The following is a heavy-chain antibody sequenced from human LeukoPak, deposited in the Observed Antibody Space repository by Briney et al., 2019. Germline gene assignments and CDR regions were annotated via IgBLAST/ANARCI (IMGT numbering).Heavy chain of an antibody. V-gene: IGHV1-8*03. CDR2: MNPNSGNT. CDR3: ATPNYYDSSGYSHDAFDI. D-gene: IGHD3-22*01. CDR1: GHTFTSYD. J-gene: IGHJ3*02. Sequence: GASVKVSCKASGHTFTSYDINWVRQATGQGLEWMGWMNPNSGNTGYAQKFQGRVTITRNTSISTAYMELSSLRSEDTAVYYCATPNYYDSSGYSHDAFDIWGQGTMVTVSS.